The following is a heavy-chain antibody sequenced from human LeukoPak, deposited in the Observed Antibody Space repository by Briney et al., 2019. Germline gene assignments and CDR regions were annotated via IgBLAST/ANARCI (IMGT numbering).Heavy chain of an antibody. CDR3: ARGVFGVAMNFDY. CDR2: IYYSGST. J-gene: IGHJ4*02. Sequence: SETLSLTCTVSGGSISSYYWSWSRQPPGRGLEWIGYIYYSGSTNYNPSLKSRVTISVDTSKNQFSLKLSSVTAADTAVYYCARGVFGVAMNFDYWGQGTLVTVSS. CDR1: GGSISSYY. V-gene: IGHV4-59*01. D-gene: IGHD3-3*01.